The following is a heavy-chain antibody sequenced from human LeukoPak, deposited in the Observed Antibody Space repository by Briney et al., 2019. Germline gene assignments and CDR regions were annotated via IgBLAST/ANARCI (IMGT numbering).Heavy chain of an antibody. CDR2: IIPIFGTA. J-gene: IGHJ6*02. CDR3: ARVRNGDYVWYYYGMDV. D-gene: IGHD4-17*01. Sequence: ASVKVSCKASGGTFSSYAISWVRQAPGQGLEWMGGIIPIFGTANYAQKFQGRVTITADESTSTAYMELSSLRSEDTAVYYCARVRNGDYVWYYYGMDVWGQGTTVTVS. V-gene: IGHV1-69*13. CDR1: GGTFSSYA.